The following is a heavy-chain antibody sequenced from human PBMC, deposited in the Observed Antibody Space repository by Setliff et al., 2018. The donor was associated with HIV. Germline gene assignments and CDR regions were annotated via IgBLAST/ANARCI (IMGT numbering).Heavy chain of an antibody. J-gene: IGHJ3*02. CDR2: VHHDGST. V-gene: IGHV4-38-2*01. CDR1: AYSISSGYY. Sequence: PSDTLSLTCAVSAYSISSGYYWGWIRQSPGKGLEWIGSVHHDGSTYYNPSLESRVTTTIDTSKNQLSLTLTSVTAADTAIYYCAKRASYSFQIWGRGTTVTVSS. D-gene: IGHD2-21*01. CDR3: AKRASYSFQI.